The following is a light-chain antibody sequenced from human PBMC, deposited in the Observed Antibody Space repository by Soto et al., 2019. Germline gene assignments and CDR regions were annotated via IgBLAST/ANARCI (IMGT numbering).Light chain of an antibody. CDR2: GAS. Sequence: EIVLTQSPGTLSLSPVERATLSCRVSQSVSSSYLAWYQQKPGQAPRLLIYGASSRATGIPDRFSGSGSGTDFTLTISSLEPEDDAAYYCQKYNSAPLTFGGGTKVDI. J-gene: IGKJ4*01. CDR1: QSVSSSY. V-gene: IGKV3-20*01. CDR3: QKYNSAPLT.